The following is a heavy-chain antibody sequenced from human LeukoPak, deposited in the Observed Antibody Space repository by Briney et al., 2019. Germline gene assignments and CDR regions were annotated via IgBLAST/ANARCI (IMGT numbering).Heavy chain of an antibody. J-gene: IGHJ4*02. Sequence: GRSLRLSCAASGFTFSSYGMHWVRQAPGKGLEWVAVISYDGSNKYYADSVKGRFTISRDNSKNTLYLQMNSLRAEDTAVYYCAGVVPAGPFDYWAREPWSPSPQ. CDR1: GFTFSSYG. CDR3: AGVVPAGPFDY. V-gene: IGHV3-30*03. D-gene: IGHD2-2*01. CDR2: ISYDGSNK.